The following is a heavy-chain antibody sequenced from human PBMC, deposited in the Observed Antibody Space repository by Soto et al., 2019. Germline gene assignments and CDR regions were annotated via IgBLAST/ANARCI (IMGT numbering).Heavy chain of an antibody. J-gene: IGHJ6*02. D-gene: IGHD3-3*01. V-gene: IGHV4-30-4*01. CDR3: ATGATIFGVVIRDYDYYGMDV. Sequence: TLSLTCTVSGGSISSGDYYWSWIRQPPGKGLEWIGYIYYSGSTYYNPSLKSRVTISVDTSKNQFSLKLSSVTAADTAVYYCATGATIFGVVIRDYDYYGMDVWGQGTTVTVSS. CDR1: GGSISSGDYY. CDR2: IYYSGST.